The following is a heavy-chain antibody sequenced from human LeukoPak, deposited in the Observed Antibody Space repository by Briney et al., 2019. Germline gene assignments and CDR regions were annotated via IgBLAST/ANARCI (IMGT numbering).Heavy chain of an antibody. CDR1: GFTVGSNY. J-gene: IGHJ4*02. Sequence: GGSLRLSCAASGFTVGSNYMSWVRQAPGKGLEWVSVIYSGGSTYYADSVKGRFTISRDNSKNTLYLQMNSLRAEDTAVYYCARVGRAYYDSNVWGQGTLVTVSS. CDR3: ARVGRAYYDSNV. D-gene: IGHD3-22*01. CDR2: IYSGGST. V-gene: IGHV3-66*01.